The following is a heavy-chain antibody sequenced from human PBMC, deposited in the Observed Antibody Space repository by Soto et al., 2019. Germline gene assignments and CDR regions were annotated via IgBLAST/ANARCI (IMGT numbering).Heavy chain of an antibody. J-gene: IGHJ4*02. CDR1: GYTFTSYG. CDR3: ARDWASDDDFWSGYVDY. CDR2: ISAYNGNT. V-gene: IGHV1-18*01. D-gene: IGHD3-3*01. Sequence: ASVKVSCKASGYTFTSYGISWVRQAPGQGLEWMGWISAYNGNTNYAQKLQGRVTMTTDTSTSTAYMELRSLRSDDTAVYYCARDWASDDDFWSGYVDYWGQGTLVTVSS.